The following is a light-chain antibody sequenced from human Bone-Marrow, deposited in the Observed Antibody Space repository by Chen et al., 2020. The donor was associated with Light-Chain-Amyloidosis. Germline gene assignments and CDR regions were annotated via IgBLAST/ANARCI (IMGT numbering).Light chain of an antibody. CDR2: DDS. V-gene: IGLV3-21*02. CDR1: NIGSTS. CDR3: QVWDRSSDRPV. Sequence: SYVLTQPSSVSVAPGQTATIACGGNNIGSTSVHWYQQTPGQAPLLVVYDDSDRPSGIPELFSVSNSGNTATLTISRVEAWDEADYYCQVWDRSSDRPVFGGGTKLTVL. J-gene: IGLJ3*02.